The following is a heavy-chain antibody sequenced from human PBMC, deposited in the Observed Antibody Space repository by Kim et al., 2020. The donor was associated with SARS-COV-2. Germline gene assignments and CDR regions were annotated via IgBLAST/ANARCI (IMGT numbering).Heavy chain of an antibody. CDR1: GDSVSSGSYY. J-gene: IGHJ5*01. V-gene: IGHV4-61*01. Sequence: SETLSLTCTVSGDSVSSGSYYWSWVRQPPGKGLEWIGNVYYMGDTNYNPSLKSRVTMSVDTSKNQFSLEVTSLTAADTAVYYCARESTAGSFSLYFESWG. CDR2: VYYMGDT. D-gene: IGHD1-26*01. CDR3: ARESTAGSFSLYFES.